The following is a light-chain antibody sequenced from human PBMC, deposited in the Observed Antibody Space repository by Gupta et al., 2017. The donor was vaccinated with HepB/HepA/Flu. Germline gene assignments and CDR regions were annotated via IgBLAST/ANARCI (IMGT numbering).Light chain of an antibody. CDR2: GAS. CDR1: QSVSSSY. V-gene: IGKV3-20*01. CDR3: QQYGSSPLT. Sequence: EIVLTQSPGTLSLSTGERATLSCRASQSVSSSYLAWYQQNPGQAPRLLIYGASSRATGIPDRFSGSGSGTDFTLTISRLEPEDFAVYYCQQYGSSPLTFGGGTKVEIK. J-gene: IGKJ4*01.